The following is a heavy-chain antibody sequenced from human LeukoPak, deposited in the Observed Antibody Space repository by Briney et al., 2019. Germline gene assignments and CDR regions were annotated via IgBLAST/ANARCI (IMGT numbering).Heavy chain of an antibody. D-gene: IGHD6-19*01. Sequence: PGGSLRLSCTASGLTFSSYAMSWVRQAPGKGLEWVSTISGSGSGGSTYYADSVKGRFTISRDNSKDTLYLQMNSLRAEDTAVYYCAKLLAVTNSYYFNYWGQGTLVTVSS. CDR2: ISGSGSGGST. V-gene: IGHV3-23*01. J-gene: IGHJ4*02. CDR1: GLTFSSYA. CDR3: AKLLAVTNSYYFNY.